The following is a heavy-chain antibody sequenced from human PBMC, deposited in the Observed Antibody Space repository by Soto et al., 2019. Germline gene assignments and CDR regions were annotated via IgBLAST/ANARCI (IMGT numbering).Heavy chain of an antibody. CDR2: FYDSGST. CDR1: GDSISSYY. CDR3: GVTEYRSGLTGWFKY. J-gene: IGHJ1*01. V-gene: IGHV4-59*01. D-gene: IGHD6-19*01. Sequence: SETLSLTCTVSGDSISSYYWTWIRQPPGKGLEWMGYFYDSGSTNYNPSLKRRGIISSDASNTHNSLKLMSVTAADTAAEYCGVTEYRSGLTGWFKYWGQSTPVTVSS.